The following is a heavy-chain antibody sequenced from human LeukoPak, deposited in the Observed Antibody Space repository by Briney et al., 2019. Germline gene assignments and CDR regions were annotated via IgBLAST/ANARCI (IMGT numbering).Heavy chain of an antibody. J-gene: IGHJ3*02. CDR3: ARRRYYYDSSGSPGAFDI. V-gene: IGHV4-34*01. D-gene: IGHD3-22*01. CDR1: GGSFSGYY. CDR2: INHSGST. Sequence: SETLSLTCAVYGGSFSGYYWSWIRQPPGKGLEWIGEINHSGSTNYNPSLKSRVTISVDTSKNQFSLKLSSVTAADTAVYYCARRRYYYDSSGSPGAFDIWGRGTMVTVSS.